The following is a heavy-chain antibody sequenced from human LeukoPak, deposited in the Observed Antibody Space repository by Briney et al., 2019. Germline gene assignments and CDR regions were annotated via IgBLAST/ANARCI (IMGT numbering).Heavy chain of an antibody. Sequence: SETLSLTCKVSGGSISGYYWSWIRQPPGKGPEWIGYIYYSGSTNYSPSLKSRVTVSVDTSKNQFSLKLSSVTAADTAVYYCARKTYDSSGLIPHPGVFDIWGQGTMVTVSS. V-gene: IGHV4-59*12. CDR3: ARKTYDSSGLIPHPGVFDI. CDR2: IYYSGST. J-gene: IGHJ3*02. D-gene: IGHD3-22*01. CDR1: GGSISGYY.